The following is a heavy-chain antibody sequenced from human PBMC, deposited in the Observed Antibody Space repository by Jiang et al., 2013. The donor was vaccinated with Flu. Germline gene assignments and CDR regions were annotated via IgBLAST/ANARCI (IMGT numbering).Heavy chain of an antibody. CDR2: IDWDDDK. CDR1: GFSLSTSGMC. CDR3: ARIVYDILTGTYYFDY. V-gene: IGHV2-70*11. J-gene: IGHJ4*02. D-gene: IGHD3-9*01. Sequence: PTQTLTLTCTFSGFSLSTSGMCVSWIRQPPGKALEWLARIDWDDDKYYSTSLKTRLTISKDTSKNQVVLTMTNMDPVDTATYYCARIVYDILTGTYYFDYWGQGTLVTVSS.